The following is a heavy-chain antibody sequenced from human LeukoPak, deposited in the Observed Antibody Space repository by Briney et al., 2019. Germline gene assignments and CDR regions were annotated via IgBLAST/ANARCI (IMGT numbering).Heavy chain of an antibody. CDR2: IYYSGST. D-gene: IGHD6-13*01. Sequence: PSETLSFTCTVSGGSISSYYWSWIRQPPGKGLEWIGYIYYSGSTNYNPSLKSRVTISVDTSKNQFSLKLSSVTAADTAVYYCASNSLAGSSGSFDYWGQGTLVTVSS. V-gene: IGHV4-59*01. CDR1: GGSISSYY. J-gene: IGHJ4*02. CDR3: ASNSLAGSSGSFDY.